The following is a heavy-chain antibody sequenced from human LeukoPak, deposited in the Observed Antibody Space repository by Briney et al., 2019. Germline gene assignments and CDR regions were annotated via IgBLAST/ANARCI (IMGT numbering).Heavy chain of an antibody. CDR3: ARDRVAAAVPDY. J-gene: IGHJ4*02. CDR1: GGSFSGYY. V-gene: IGHV4-34*01. Sequence: PSETLSLTCAVYGGSFSGYYWSWIRQPPGKGLEWIGEINHSGSTNYNPSLTSRVTISVDTSKNQFSLNLSSVTAADTAVYYCARDRVAAAVPDYWGQGTLVTVSS. D-gene: IGHD6-13*01. CDR2: INHSGST.